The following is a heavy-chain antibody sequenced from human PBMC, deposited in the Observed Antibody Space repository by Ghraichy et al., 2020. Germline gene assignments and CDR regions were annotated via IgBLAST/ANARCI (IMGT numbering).Heavy chain of an antibody. D-gene: IGHD3-10*01. Sequence: SETLSLTCTVSGGSISRYYWSWIRQPPGKGLEWIGYIYDSGSTNYNPSLKSRVTISVDTSKNQFSLKLSSVTAADTAVYYCARHGRGSYWYFDLWGRGTLVTVSS. CDR3: ARHGRGSYWYFDL. CDR1: GGSISRYY. CDR2: IYDSGST. J-gene: IGHJ2*01. V-gene: IGHV4-59*08.